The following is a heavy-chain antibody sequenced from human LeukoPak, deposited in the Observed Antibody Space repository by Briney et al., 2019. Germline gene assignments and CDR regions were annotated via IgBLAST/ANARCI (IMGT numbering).Heavy chain of an antibody. V-gene: IGHV4-39*07. J-gene: IGHJ4*02. CDR2: IYYSGST. CDR1: GGSISSSSYY. D-gene: IGHD6-13*01. CDR3: ARVSPYSSSWYGYYFDY. Sequence: SETLSLTCTVSGGSISSSSYYWGWIRQPPGKGLEWIGSIYYSGSTYYNPSLKSRVTISVDTSKNQFSLKLSSVTAADTAVYYCARVSPYSSSWYGYYFDYWGQGTLVTVSS.